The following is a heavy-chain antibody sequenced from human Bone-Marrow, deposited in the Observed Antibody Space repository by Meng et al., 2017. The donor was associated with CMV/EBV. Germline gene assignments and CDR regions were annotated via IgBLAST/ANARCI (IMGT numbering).Heavy chain of an antibody. J-gene: IGHJ4*02. Sequence: GSLRLSCTVSGGSISSSSYYWGWIRQPPGKGLEWIGSIYYSGSTYYNPSLKSRVTISVDTSKNQFSPKLSSVTAADTAVYYCARLGGYSSSFYYYFDYWGQGTLVTVSS. D-gene: IGHD6-6*01. V-gene: IGHV4-39*01. CDR3: ARLGGYSSSFYYYFDY. CDR2: IYYSGST. CDR1: GGSISSSSYY.